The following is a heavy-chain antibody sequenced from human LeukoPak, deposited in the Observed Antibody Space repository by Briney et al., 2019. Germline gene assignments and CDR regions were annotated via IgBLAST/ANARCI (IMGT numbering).Heavy chain of an antibody. CDR3: ARAWSRVDPFDI. J-gene: IGHJ3*02. CDR1: GFTFTTYS. CDR2: ISPSSSTI. V-gene: IGHV3-48*01. Sequence: GGSLRLSCAASGFTFTTYSMNWVRQAPGKGLEWVSYISPSSSTIYYADSVKGRFTISRDNANNSLYLQMNSLRAEDTAVYYCARAWSRVDPFDIWGQGTMVTVSS. D-gene: IGHD2-8*02.